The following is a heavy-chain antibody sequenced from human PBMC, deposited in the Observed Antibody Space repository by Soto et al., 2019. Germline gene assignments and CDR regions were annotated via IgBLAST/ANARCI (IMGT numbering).Heavy chain of an antibody. CDR3: ARWRYYYDSSGDLRTDYYGMDV. CDR2: INPNSGGT. V-gene: IGHV1-2*04. Sequence: GPSVKVSCKASGYTFTGYYMHWVRQAPGQGLEWMGWINPNSGGTNYAQKFQGWVTMTRDTSISTAYMELSRLRSDDTAVYYCARWRYYYDSSGDLRTDYYGMDVWGQGTTVTVSS. J-gene: IGHJ6*02. D-gene: IGHD3-22*01. CDR1: GYTFTGYY.